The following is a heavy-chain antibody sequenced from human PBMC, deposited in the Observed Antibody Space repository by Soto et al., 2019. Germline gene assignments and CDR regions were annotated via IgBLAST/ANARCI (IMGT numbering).Heavy chain of an antibody. CDR3: AKGDDNRGRYNDAFDV. Sequence: GGSLRLSCAASGFTFSSYGMHWVRQAPGKGLEWVAVISYDGSNIYYADSVKGRVTISRDNSKNTLYLQMNSLRAEDTAVYYCAKGDDNRGRYNDAFDVWGRGTMVTVSS. CDR2: ISYDGSNI. D-gene: IGHD3-22*01. V-gene: IGHV3-30*18. CDR1: GFTFSSYG. J-gene: IGHJ3*01.